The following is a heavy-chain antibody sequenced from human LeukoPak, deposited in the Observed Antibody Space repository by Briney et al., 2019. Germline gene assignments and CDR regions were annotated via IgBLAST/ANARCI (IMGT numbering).Heavy chain of an antibody. V-gene: IGHV3-23*01. CDR2: ISGSGGST. D-gene: IGHD6-13*01. CDR1: GFIFSTFA. CDR3: ARVIRAAPGKGFFDY. J-gene: IGHJ4*02. Sequence: GGSLRLSCATYGFIFSTFALSWVRQAPGEGLEWASSISGSGGSTYHADSVKGRFTISRDSSKNTLYLQMNSLRAEDTAIYYCARVIRAAPGKGFFDYWGQATLVTVSS.